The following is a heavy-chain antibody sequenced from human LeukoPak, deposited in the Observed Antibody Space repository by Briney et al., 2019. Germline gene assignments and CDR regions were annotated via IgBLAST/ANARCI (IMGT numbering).Heavy chain of an antibody. CDR2: MASSGRTI. CDR3: AKAKLDYYFDY. CDR1: GFTLRDYS. D-gene: IGHD3-9*01. J-gene: IGHJ4*02. Sequence: GGSLRLSCSVSGFTLRDYSMTWIRQAPGTGLECVSYMASSGRTIYSADSVMGRFTVSRDNTKNSLYLQMTSLSAEDTAVYYCAKAKLDYYFDYWGQGTLVTVSS. V-gene: IGHV3-11*01.